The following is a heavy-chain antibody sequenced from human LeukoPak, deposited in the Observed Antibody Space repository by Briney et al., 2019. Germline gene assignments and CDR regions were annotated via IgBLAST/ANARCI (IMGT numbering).Heavy chain of an antibody. CDR3: AKGSYGTRRNNWFDP. CDR2: ISGSGGST. D-gene: IGHD1-1*01. CDR1: GFTFSSYA. V-gene: IGHV3-23*01. J-gene: IGHJ5*02. Sequence: GGSLRLSCAASGFTFSSYAMSWVRQAPGKGLEWVSAISGSGGSTYYADSVKGRFTISRDNSKNTLYLQMNSLRAEDTAVYCCAKGSYGTRRNNWFDPWGQGTLVTVSS.